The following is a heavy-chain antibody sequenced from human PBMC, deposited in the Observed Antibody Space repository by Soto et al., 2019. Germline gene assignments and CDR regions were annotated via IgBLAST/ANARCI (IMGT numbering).Heavy chain of an antibody. CDR1: GFTFSSYS. CDR2: ISSSSSTI. V-gene: IGHV3-48*01. J-gene: IGHJ6*03. CDR3: ARGKSLNPYSSGWSARTGMDV. Sequence: GGSLRLSCAARGFTFSSYSMNWVRQAPGKGLEWVSYISSSSSTIYYADSVKGRFTISRDNAKNSLYLQMNSLRAEDTAVYYCARGKSLNPYSSGWSARTGMDVWGKGTTVTVSS. D-gene: IGHD6-19*01.